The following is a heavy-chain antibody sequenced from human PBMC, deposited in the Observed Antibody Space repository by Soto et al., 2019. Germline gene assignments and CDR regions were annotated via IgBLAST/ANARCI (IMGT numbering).Heavy chain of an antibody. Sequence: QVHLVQSGAEVKKPGASVKVSCKGSGYAFTTYGITWVRQAPGQGLEWMGWISAHNGNTNYAQKLQGRVTVTGDTSTRTAYMDLRSLRSDDTAVYYCARGRYGDYWGQGALVTVSS. CDR2: ISAHNGNT. J-gene: IGHJ4*02. CDR3: ARGRYGDY. D-gene: IGHD1-1*01. CDR1: GYAFTTYG. V-gene: IGHV1-18*01.